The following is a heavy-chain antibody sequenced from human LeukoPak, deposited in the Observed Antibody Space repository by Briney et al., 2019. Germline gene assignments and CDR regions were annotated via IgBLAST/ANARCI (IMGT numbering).Heavy chain of an antibody. J-gene: IGHJ4*02. CDR2: ISSSSSTI. CDR3: ARHCGGDCLDY. D-gene: IGHD2-21*01. Sequence: GGSLRLSCAASGFTFSSYAMSWARQAPGKGLEWVSYISSSSSTIYYADSVKGRFTISRDNAKNSLYLQMNSLRAEDTAVYYCARHCGGDCLDYWGQGTLVTVSS. V-gene: IGHV3-48*04. CDR1: GFTFSSYA.